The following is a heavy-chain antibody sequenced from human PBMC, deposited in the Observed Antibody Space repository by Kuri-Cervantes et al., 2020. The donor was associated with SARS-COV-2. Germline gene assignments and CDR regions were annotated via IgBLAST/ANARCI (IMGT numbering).Heavy chain of an antibody. CDR3: AREGTIVVGGLDS. CDR1: GYTFTNYG. Sequence: ASVKVSCKASGYTFTNYGINWVRQATGQGLEWMGWMNPNSGDTDYAQKFQGRVILTRNTSTTTAYMELRDLKSEDTAVYYCAREGTIVVGGLDSWGQGTLVTVSS. J-gene: IGHJ4*02. D-gene: IGHD2-21*01. V-gene: IGHV1-8*03. CDR2: MNPNSGDT.